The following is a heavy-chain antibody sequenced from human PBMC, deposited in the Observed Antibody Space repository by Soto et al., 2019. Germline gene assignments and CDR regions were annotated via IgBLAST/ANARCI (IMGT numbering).Heavy chain of an antibody. Sequence: SDTLSLTCTVSGGSISSYYWSWIRQPPGKGLEWIGYIYYSGSTDYNPSLKSRVTISVDTSKNQFSLKLSSVTAADTAVYYCARSDGDYSNDYWGQGTLVTVSS. CDR2: IYYSGST. D-gene: IGHD4-17*01. CDR1: GGSISSYY. J-gene: IGHJ4*02. CDR3: ARSDGDYSNDY. V-gene: IGHV4-59*08.